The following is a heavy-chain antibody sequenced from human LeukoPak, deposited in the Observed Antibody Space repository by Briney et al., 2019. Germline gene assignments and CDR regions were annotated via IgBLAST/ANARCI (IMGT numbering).Heavy chain of an antibody. CDR1: GFAISGYA. Sequence: GGSLTLSCTASGFAISGYALSWLRRPPPKGLEWFSTINANSGTTSYAASLRGRFTISIDNSKNQFSLQLNSLTAADTATYYCAKPISGGLAVTADWFHPWGQGTLVVVSS. D-gene: IGHD6-19*01. CDR2: INANSGTT. J-gene: IGHJ5*01. V-gene: IGHV3-23*01. CDR3: AKPISGGLAVTADWFHP.